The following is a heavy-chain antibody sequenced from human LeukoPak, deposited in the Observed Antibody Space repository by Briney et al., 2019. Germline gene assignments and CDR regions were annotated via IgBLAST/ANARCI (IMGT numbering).Heavy chain of an antibody. D-gene: IGHD6-19*01. V-gene: IGHV3-11*01. J-gene: IGHJ4*02. CDR1: GFTFSDYY. Sequence: PGGSLRLSCAASGFTFSDYYMSWIRQAPGKGLEWVSYISSSGGTKHYADSVKGRFTISRDNAKDSLYLQMNSLRAEDTAVYYCAREAYSSGWPDYWGQGTLVTVSS. CDR3: AREAYSSGWPDY. CDR2: ISSSGGTK.